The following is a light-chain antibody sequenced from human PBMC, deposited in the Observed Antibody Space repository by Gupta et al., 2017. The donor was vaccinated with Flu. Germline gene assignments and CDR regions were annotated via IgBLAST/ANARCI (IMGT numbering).Light chain of an antibody. CDR3: LQDYELPRT. J-gene: IGKJ4*01. CDR2: DAS. CDR1: QDIKNY. Sequence: DIQMTQSPSSLSASVGDRVTITCQATQDIKNYLNWYQQKPGKAPKLLIYDASNLETGVPSRFSGSGSGTDFTFTISSLQPEDIATYYCLQDYELPRTFGGGTEVEIK. V-gene: IGKV1-33*01.